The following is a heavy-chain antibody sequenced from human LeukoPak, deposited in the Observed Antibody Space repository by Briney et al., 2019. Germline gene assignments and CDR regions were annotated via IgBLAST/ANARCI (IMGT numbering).Heavy chain of an antibody. V-gene: IGHV3-33*01. CDR2: IWDDGSTK. CDR3: ARDNPIFL. J-gene: IGHJ2*01. Sequence: GRSLRLSCAASGFTFSTYGIHWVRQAPGKGLEWVAVIWDDGSTKYYADSVKGRFTISRDNSQNMLYLHMNSLRGEDTAVYYCARDNPIFLWGRGTLVTVSS. CDR1: GFTFSTYG. D-gene: IGHD3-3*02.